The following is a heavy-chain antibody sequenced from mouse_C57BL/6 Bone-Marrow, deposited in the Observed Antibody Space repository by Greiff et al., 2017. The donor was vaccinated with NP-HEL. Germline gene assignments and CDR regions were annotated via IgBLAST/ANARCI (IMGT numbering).Heavy chain of an antibody. D-gene: IGHD1-3*01. Sequence: VQLQQSGAELVRPGASVKLSCKASGYTFTDYYINWVKQRPGQGLEWIARIYPGSGNTYYNEKFKGKATLTAEKSSSTAYMQLLSLTSEASAVYFCARGRSYNPYWGQGTLVTVSA. CDR1: GYTFTDYY. V-gene: IGHV1-76*01. CDR3: ARGRSYNPY. J-gene: IGHJ3*01. CDR2: IYPGSGNT.